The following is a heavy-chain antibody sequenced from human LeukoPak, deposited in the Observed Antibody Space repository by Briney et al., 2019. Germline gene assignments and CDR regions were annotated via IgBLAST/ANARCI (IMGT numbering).Heavy chain of an antibody. CDR3: ARDENYYGSGSYYNGNYFDY. D-gene: IGHD3-10*01. Sequence: SETLSLTCTVSGGSISSYYWSWIRQPAGKGLEWIGRIYTSGSTNYNPSLKSRVTMSVDTSKNQFSLKLSSVTAADTAVYYCARDENYYGSGSYYNGNYFDYWGQGTLVTVSS. CDR2: IYTSGST. J-gene: IGHJ4*02. CDR1: GGSISSYY. V-gene: IGHV4-4*07.